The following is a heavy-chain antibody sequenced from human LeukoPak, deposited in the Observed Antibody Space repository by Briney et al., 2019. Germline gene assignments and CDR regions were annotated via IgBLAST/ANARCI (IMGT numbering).Heavy chain of an antibody. CDR3: ARGHSGYVGFDY. V-gene: IGHV4-59*08. Sequence: PSETLSLTCTVSGGSISSYYWSWIRQPPGKGLEWLGYIYYSGSTNYNPSLKSRVTISVDTSKNQFSLKLSSVTAADTAVYYCARGHSGYVGFDYWGQGTLVTVSS. CDR2: IYYSGST. D-gene: IGHD5-12*01. J-gene: IGHJ4*02. CDR1: GGSISSYY.